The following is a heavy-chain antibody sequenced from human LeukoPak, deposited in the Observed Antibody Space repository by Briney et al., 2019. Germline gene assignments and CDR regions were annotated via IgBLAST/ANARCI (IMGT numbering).Heavy chain of an antibody. Sequence: GESLKISCKGSGYSFTSHWIGWVRQMPGKGLEWMGIVNPDDSDTIYSPSFQGQVTISADESITTAYLQWSSLKASDTAMYYCVRLRWPRGGRSSFDYWGQGALVTVSS. D-gene: IGHD3-10*01. CDR3: VRLRWPRGGRSSFDY. CDR1: GYSFTSHW. CDR2: VNPDDSDT. V-gene: IGHV5-51*01. J-gene: IGHJ4*02.